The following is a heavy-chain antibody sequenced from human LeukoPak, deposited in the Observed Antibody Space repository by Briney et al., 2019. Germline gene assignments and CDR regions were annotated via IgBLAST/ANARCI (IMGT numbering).Heavy chain of an antibody. Sequence: SETLSLTCAVYGGSFSGYYWSWIRQPPGKGPEWIGEINHSGSTNYNPSLKSRVTISVDTSKNQFSLKLSSVTAADTAVYYCARLHQKGYCSGGSCYRYFDYWGQGTLVTVSS. V-gene: IGHV4-34*01. CDR3: ARLHQKGYCSGGSCYRYFDY. D-gene: IGHD2-15*01. CDR1: GGSFSGYY. J-gene: IGHJ4*02. CDR2: INHSGST.